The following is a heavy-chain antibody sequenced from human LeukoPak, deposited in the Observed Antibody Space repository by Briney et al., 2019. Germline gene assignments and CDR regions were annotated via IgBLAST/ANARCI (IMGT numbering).Heavy chain of an antibody. J-gene: IGHJ6*03. CDR3: ARGCGGEKCLGYYYYMDV. Sequence: ASVKVSCKASGYTLTGYYMHWVRQAPGQGLEWMGWINPNSGGTNYAQKFQGRVTMTRDTSISTAYMELSRLRSDDTAVYYCARGCGGEKCLGYYYYMDVWGKGTTVTVSS. CDR2: INPNSGGT. D-gene: IGHD2-21*01. V-gene: IGHV1-2*02. CDR1: GYTLTGYY.